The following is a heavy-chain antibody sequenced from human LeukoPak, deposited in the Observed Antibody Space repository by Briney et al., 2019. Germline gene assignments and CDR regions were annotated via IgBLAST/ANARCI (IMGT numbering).Heavy chain of an antibody. CDR2: INPNSGDT. CDR1: GYTFTDFY. J-gene: IGHJ4*02. V-gene: IGHV1-2*02. CDR3: ARQEMANRWDFDY. D-gene: IGHD5-24*01. Sequence: ASVKVSCKASGYTFTDFYMHWVRQAPGQGLEWMGWINPNSGDTNYAQKFQGRVTMVRDTSLSTAYMELSRLSSDDTAVYYCARQEMANRWDFDYWGQGTLVTVSS.